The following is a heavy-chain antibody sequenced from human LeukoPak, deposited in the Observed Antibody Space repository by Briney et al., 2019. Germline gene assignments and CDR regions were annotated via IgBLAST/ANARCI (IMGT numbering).Heavy chain of an antibody. Sequence: GSLSPSWAASGFTFSSFAMSWVRQAPGKGLEWVSSLSGSGSGTNYADSVKGRFTISRDNSKNTLYLQMNSLRAADTAVYYCTKGGGYSGAHVSAYWGQGILVTVSS. J-gene: IGHJ4*02. D-gene: IGHD5-18*01. CDR3: TKGGGYSGAHVSAY. CDR1: GFTFSSFA. CDR2: LSGSGSGT. V-gene: IGHV3-23*01.